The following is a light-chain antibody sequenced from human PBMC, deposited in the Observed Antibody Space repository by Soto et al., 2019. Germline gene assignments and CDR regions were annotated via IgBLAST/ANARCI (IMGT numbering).Light chain of an antibody. Sequence: QSALTQPASVSGSPGQSITISCTGTSSDVGGYNYVSWYQQHPGKVPKLMIYDVSDRPSGVSNRFSGSKSGNTASLTISGLQADDEADYYCISYTSSSTWVFGGGTKLTVL. V-gene: IGLV2-14*01. CDR1: SSDVGGYNY. CDR2: DVS. J-gene: IGLJ3*02. CDR3: ISYTSSSTWV.